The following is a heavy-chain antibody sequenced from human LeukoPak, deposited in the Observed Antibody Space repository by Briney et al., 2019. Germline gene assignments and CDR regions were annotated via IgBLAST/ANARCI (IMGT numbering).Heavy chain of an antibody. Sequence: GESLKISCKGSGYSFTSYWIGWVRQLPGKGLEWMGTIYPGDSDTRYSPSFQGQVTVSADNSINTAYLQWSSLKASDTAMYYCARRALPYYYYMDVWGKGTTVLVSS. J-gene: IGHJ6*03. CDR1: GYSFTSYW. CDR2: IYPGDSDT. D-gene: IGHD1-26*01. V-gene: IGHV5-51*01. CDR3: ARRALPYYYYMDV.